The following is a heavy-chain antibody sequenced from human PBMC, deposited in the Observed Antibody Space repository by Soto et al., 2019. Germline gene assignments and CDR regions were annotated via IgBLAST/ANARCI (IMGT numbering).Heavy chain of an antibody. D-gene: IGHD6-6*01. Sequence: QVQLVESGGGVVQPGRSLRLSCAASGFTFSSYAMHWVRQAPGKGLEWVAVISYDGSNKYYADSVKGRFTISRDNSKKTLYLQMNSLRAEDTAVYYCASTYSSSSAYYYYGMDVWGQGTTVTVSS. CDR1: GFTFSSYA. CDR3: ASTYSSSSAYYYYGMDV. V-gene: IGHV3-30-3*01. J-gene: IGHJ6*02. CDR2: ISYDGSNK.